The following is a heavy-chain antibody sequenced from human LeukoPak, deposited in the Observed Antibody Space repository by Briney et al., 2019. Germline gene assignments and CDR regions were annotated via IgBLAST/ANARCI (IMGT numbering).Heavy chain of an antibody. D-gene: IGHD6-19*01. CDR3: ARQSSAWPAGPNWFDP. J-gene: IGHJ5*02. Sequence: NASETLSLTCTVSGYSISSGYYWGWIRQPSGKGLEWTGSIDHSGSTYYNPSLKSRITISVDTSRNQFSLRPTSVTAADTALYYCARQSSAWPAGPNWFDPWGQGTLVTVSS. CDR2: IDHSGST. V-gene: IGHV4-38-2*02. CDR1: GYSISSGYY.